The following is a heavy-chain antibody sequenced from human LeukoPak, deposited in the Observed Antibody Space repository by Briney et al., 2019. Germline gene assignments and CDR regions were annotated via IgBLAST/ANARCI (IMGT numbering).Heavy chain of an antibody. V-gene: IGHV4-59*01. CDR1: GGSISSYY. Sequence: PSETLSLTCTVSGGSISSYYWSWIRQPPGKGLEWIGYIYYSGSTNYNPSLKSRVTISVDTSKNQFSLKLSSVTAADTAVYYCARAGYKPGFDYWGQGTLVTVSS. J-gene: IGHJ4*02. CDR2: IYYSGST. D-gene: IGHD5-24*01. CDR3: ARAGYKPGFDY.